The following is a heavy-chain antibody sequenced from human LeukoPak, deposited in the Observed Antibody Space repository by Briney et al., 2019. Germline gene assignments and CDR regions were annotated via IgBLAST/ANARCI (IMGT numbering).Heavy chain of an antibody. CDR3: AKGGPAYYDFWSGYPDY. V-gene: IGHV3-21*01. D-gene: IGHD3-3*01. CDR1: GFTFSSYS. CDR2: ISSSSSYI. Sequence: AGGSLRLSCAASGFTFSSYSMNWVRQAPGKGLEWVSSISSSSSYIYYADSVKGRFTISRDNSKNTLYLQMNSLRAEDTAVYYCAKGGPAYYDFWSGYPDYWGQGTLVTVSS. J-gene: IGHJ4*02.